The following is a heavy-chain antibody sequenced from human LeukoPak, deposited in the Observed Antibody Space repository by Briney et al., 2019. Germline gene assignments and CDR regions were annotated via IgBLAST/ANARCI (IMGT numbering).Heavy chain of an antibody. CDR2: IYTSGST. Sequence: SETLSLTCTVSGGSISSGSYYWSCIRQPAGKGLECIGRIYTSGSTNYNPSLKSRVTISVDTSKNQFSLKLSSVTAADTAVYYCAREVATVYGGYFDYWGQGTLVTVSS. CDR1: GGSISSGSYY. J-gene: IGHJ4*02. V-gene: IGHV4-61*02. D-gene: IGHD5-12*01. CDR3: AREVATVYGGYFDY.